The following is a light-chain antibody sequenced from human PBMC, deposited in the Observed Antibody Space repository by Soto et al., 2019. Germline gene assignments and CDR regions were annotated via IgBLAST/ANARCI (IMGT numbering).Light chain of an antibody. CDR1: QDISNY. Sequence: DIQMTQSPSSLSASVGDRVTITCQASQDISNYLNWYQQKPGKAPKLLIYDASNFETGVPSRFSGSGSGTYFTCTISSLQPEDIATYYCQQYDNLPPLTFGGWTKWEI. CDR2: DAS. CDR3: QQYDNLPPLT. V-gene: IGKV1-33*01. J-gene: IGKJ4*01.